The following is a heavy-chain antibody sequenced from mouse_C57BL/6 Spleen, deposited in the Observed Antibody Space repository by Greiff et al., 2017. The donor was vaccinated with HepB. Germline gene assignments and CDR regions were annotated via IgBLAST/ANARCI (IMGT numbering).Heavy chain of an antibody. CDR2: INPNNGGT. J-gene: IGHJ2*01. CDR1: GYTFTDYY. D-gene: IGHD4-1*02. V-gene: IGHV1-26*01. Sequence: VQLQQSGPELVNPGASVKISCKASGYTFTDYYMNWVKQSHGKSLEWIGDINPNNGGTSYNQKFKGKATLTVDKSSSTAYMELRSLTSEDSAVYYCARWATGYYFDYWGQGTTLTVSS. CDR3: ARWATGYYFDY.